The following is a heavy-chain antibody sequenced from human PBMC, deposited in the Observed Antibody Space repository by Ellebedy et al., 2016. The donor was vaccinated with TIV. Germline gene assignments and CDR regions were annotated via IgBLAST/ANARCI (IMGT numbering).Heavy chain of an antibody. Sequence: GESLKISXAASGFTFKSYTMNWVRQAPGKGLEWVSSISPGSTYIYYADSVRGRFTISRDNAKNSVHLQMNSLRAEDTAVYYCARDASGSYYAEFVWFDPWGQGTLVTVSS. CDR3: ARDASGSYYAEFVWFDP. V-gene: IGHV3-21*01. J-gene: IGHJ5*02. CDR1: GFTFKSYT. D-gene: IGHD3-10*01. CDR2: ISPGSTYI.